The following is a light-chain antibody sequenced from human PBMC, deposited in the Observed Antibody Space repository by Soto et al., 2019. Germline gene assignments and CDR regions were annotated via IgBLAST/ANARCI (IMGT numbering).Light chain of an antibody. CDR3: QQYNNWPPWT. CDR2: GAS. CDR1: QSVSSN. J-gene: IGKJ1*01. V-gene: IGKV3-15*01. Sequence: EIVMTQSPATLSVSPGERATLSCSASQSVSSNLAWYQQKPGQAPRLLIYGASTRATGIPARFSGSGSGTESTLTLSSRQSEDVAVYYCQQYNNWPPWTFGQGTKVEI.